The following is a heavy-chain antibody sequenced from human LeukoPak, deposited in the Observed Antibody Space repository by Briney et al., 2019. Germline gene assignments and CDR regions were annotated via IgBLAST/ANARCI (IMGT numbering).Heavy chain of an antibody. V-gene: IGHV1-69*04. CDR2: IIPILGIA. D-gene: IGHD5-24*01. CDR3: AREIGEMATMKAFDI. Sequence: GASVKVSCKASGGTFSSYAISWVRQAPGQGLEWMGRIIPILGIANYAQKFQGRVTITADKSTSTAYMELSSLRSEDTAVYYCAREIGEMATMKAFDIWGQGIMVTVSS. J-gene: IGHJ3*02. CDR1: GGTFSSYA.